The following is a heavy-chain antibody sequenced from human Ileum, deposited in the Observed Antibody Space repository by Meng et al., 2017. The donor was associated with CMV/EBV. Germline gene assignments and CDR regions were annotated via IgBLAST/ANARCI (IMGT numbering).Heavy chain of an antibody. CDR2: IHYSGST. Sequence: QVHLPESGPGLVKPSQTLSLTCPVSGASISSSDYYWSWIRQPPGKGLEWIGYIHYSGSTYYNPSLKSRVTISEDTSKNQFSLKLNSVTAADTAVYYCARASYYDSSYFDNWGQGTLVTVSS. CDR3: ARASYYDSSYFDN. D-gene: IGHD3-22*01. V-gene: IGHV4-30-4*08. J-gene: IGHJ4*02. CDR1: GASISSSDYY.